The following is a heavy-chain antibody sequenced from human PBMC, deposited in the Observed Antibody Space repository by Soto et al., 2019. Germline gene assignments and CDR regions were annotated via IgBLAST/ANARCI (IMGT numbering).Heavy chain of an antibody. V-gene: IGHV1-46*03. Sequence: QVQLVQSGAEVKKPGASVKVSCKASGYSFTTYNIHWVRQAPGLGLDWMGIVNPRSGSTVYAQRFQGRVTMTGDTSTSTVYMELSSLRSDDTAVYYCARSVVPATMRGWFDPWGQGTLVTVSS. CDR3: ARSVVPATMRGWFDP. CDR2: VNPRSGST. CDR1: GYSFTTYN. D-gene: IGHD2-2*01. J-gene: IGHJ5*02.